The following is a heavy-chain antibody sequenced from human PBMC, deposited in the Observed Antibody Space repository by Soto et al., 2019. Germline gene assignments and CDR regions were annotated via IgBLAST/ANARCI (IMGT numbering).Heavy chain of an antibody. CDR3: ARDGITIFGVVTPYHFDD. CDR1: GYTFTSYY. CDR2: INPNGGTT. Sequence: ASVKVSCKASGYTFTSYYMHWVRQAPGQGLEWMGIINPNGGTTSYSQKFQGGVTMTRDTSTSTVYMEVSSLRSEDTAVYYCARDGITIFGVVTPYHFDDWGQGTLVTVSS. V-gene: IGHV1-46*01. J-gene: IGHJ4*02. D-gene: IGHD3-3*01.